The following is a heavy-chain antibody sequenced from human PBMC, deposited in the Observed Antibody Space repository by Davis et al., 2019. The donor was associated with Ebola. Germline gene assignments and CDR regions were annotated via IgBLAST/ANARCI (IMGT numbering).Heavy chain of an antibody. J-gene: IGHJ4*02. V-gene: IGHV4-4*07. D-gene: IGHD6-13*01. CDR1: GGSVTYYY. CDR3: ARGGQAAAGKFDL. Sequence: PSETLSLTCSFSGGSVTYYYLNWIRQSAGKGLEWIGRIHTGEDGNYNPSLKSRVTMSVDTSKNQFSLKLNSLTAADTAVYYCARGGQAAAGKFDLWGQGTLVTVAS. CDR2: IHTGEDG.